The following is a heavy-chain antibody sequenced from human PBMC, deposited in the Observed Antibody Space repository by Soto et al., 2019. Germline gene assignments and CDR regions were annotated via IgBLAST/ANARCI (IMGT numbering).Heavy chain of an antibody. V-gene: IGHV4-59*01. CDR1: GGSISSYY. CDR3: ARGLLTGYYKVHYFDY. CDR2: IYYSGST. J-gene: IGHJ4*02. Sequence: SETLSLTCTVSGGSISSYYWSWIRQPPGKGLEWIGYIYYSGSTNYNPSLKSRVTISVDTSKNQFSLKLSSVTAADTAVYYCARGLLTGYYKVHYFDYWGQGTLVTVSS. D-gene: IGHD3-9*01.